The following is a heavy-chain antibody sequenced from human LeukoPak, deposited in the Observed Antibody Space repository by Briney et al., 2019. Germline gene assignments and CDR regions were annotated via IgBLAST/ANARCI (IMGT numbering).Heavy chain of an antibody. CDR1: GRSIGTTYW. CDR3: ARGRPPIYFDSSGYLDY. Sequence: PSETLSLTCAVSGRSIGTTYWWSWVRQPPSKGLEWIGEVYHNGSTNYNPSLKSRVTILVDKSQNHFSLKLSSVTAADTAVYYCARGRPPIYFDSSGYLDYWGQGTLVSVSS. D-gene: IGHD3-22*01. CDR2: VYHNGST. V-gene: IGHV4-4*02. J-gene: IGHJ4*02.